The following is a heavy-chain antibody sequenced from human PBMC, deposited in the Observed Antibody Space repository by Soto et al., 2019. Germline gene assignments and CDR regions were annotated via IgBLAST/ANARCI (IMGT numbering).Heavy chain of an antibody. CDR2: ISTTGNT. J-gene: IGHJ5*02. V-gene: IGHV4-4*07. Sequence: PSETLSLTCTVSGDTITSFSWNWIRQSAGKGLEWIGRISTTGNTHYNPSLESRVTMSLDTSKNQFSLKLTSVTAADTAVYYCARLRIATNNYKWFDPWGQGTLVTVSS. D-gene: IGHD2-21*01. CDR1: GDTITSFS. CDR3: ARLRIATNNYKWFDP.